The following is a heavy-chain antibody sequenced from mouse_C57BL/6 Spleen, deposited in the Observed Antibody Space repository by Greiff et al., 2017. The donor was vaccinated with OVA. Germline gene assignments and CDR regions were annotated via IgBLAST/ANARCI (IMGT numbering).Heavy chain of an antibody. J-gene: IGHJ4*01. V-gene: IGHV1-82*01. CDR3: AREGDYDGYYGAMGY. Sequence: QVQLQQSGPELVKPGASVKISCKASGYAFSSSWMNWVKQRPGKGLEWIGRIYPGDGDTNYNGKFKGKATLTADKSSSTAYMQLSSLTSEDSAVYFCAREGDYDGYYGAMGYWGQGTSVTVSS. CDR2: IYPGDGDT. D-gene: IGHD2-3*01. CDR1: GYAFSSSW.